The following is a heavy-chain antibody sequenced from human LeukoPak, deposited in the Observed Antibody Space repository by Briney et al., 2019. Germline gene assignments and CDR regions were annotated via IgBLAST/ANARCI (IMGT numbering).Heavy chain of an antibody. Sequence: SGPTLVKPTQTLTLTCTFSGFSLSSSGEAVGWIRQPPGKALEWLALIYWDDDKRYSSSLKSRLTITKDTSKNQVVLTMTNMDPVDTATYYCAHSRLYYGDYRDRDNRFDYWGQGTLVTVSS. V-gene: IGHV2-5*02. D-gene: IGHD4-17*01. CDR3: AHSRLYYGDYRDRDNRFDY. CDR2: IYWDDDK. J-gene: IGHJ4*02. CDR1: GFSLSSSGEA.